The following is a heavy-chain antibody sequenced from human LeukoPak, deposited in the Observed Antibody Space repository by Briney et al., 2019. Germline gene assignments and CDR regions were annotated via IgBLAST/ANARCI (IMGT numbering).Heavy chain of an antibody. Sequence: SQTLSLTCTVSGGSISSGGYYWSWTRQHPGRGLEWIGYIYYSGSTYYNPSLKSQVTISVDTSKNQFSLKLSSVTAADTAVYYCARDKGTTMDIWGQGTMVTVSS. CDR3: ARDKGTTMDI. CDR1: GGSISSGGYY. CDR2: IYYSGST. J-gene: IGHJ3*02. D-gene: IGHD1-7*01. V-gene: IGHV4-31*01.